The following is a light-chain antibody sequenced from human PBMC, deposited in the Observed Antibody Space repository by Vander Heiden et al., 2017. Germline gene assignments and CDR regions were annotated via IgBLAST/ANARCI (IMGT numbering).Light chain of an antibody. Sequence: EIQMTQSPSTLSASVGDRVTITCRASQSVNNWLAWYQQRPGKVPRLLIYDASNLQNGVPSRFSGSGSGTEFILTIASLQPDDLGTYYCQHYSGFSPWTFGQGTKVEI. V-gene: IGKV1-5*01. CDR1: QSVNNW. J-gene: IGKJ1*01. CDR2: DAS. CDR3: QHYSGFSPWT.